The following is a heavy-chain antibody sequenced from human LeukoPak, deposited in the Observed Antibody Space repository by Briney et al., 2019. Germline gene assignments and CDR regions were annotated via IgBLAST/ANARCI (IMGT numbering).Heavy chain of an antibody. V-gene: IGHV4-39*07. CDR1: GGSISSSSYY. J-gene: IGHJ4*02. D-gene: IGHD3-10*01. Sequence: SETLSLTCTVSGGSISSSSYYWGWIRQPPGKGLEWIGSIYYSGSTYYNPSLKSRVTISVDTSKNQFSLKLSSVTTADTAVYYCAIASYGSGSWYFDYWGQGTLVTVSS. CDR3: AIASYGSGSWYFDY. CDR2: IYYSGST.